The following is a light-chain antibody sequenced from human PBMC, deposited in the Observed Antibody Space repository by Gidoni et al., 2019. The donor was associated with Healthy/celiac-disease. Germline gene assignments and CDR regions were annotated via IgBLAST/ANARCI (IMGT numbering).Light chain of an antibody. CDR2: AAS. V-gene: IGKV1-9*01. Sequence: DIQLTQSPSFLSASVGDRVTITCRASQGISSYLAWYQQKPGKAPKLLIYAASPLQSGVPSRFSGSGSGTEFTLTISSLQPEDFATYYCQQLNSYPTWTFGQXTKVEIK. J-gene: IGKJ1*01. CDR3: QQLNSYPTWT. CDR1: QGISSY.